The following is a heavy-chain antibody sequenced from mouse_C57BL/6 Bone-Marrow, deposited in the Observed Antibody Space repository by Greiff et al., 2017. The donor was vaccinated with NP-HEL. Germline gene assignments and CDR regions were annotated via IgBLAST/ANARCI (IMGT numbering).Heavy chain of an antibody. J-gene: IGHJ2*01. Sequence: QVQLQQSGAELVRPGTSVKVSCKASGYAFTNYLIEWVKQRPGQGLEWIGVINPGSGGTNYNEKFKGKATLTADKSSSTAYMQLSSLTSEDSAVYVCARPYYGLDYWGQGTTLTVSS. CDR3: ARPYYGLDY. D-gene: IGHD2-10*01. CDR1: GYAFTNYL. V-gene: IGHV1-54*01. CDR2: INPGSGGT.